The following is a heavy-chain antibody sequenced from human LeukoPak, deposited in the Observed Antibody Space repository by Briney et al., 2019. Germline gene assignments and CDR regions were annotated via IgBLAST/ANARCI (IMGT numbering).Heavy chain of an antibody. V-gene: IGHV3-20*04. J-gene: IGHJ5*02. CDR2: INWNGGST. CDR1: GFTFSSYS. D-gene: IGHD6-19*01. CDR3: ARSSGWYEDWFDP. Sequence: GGSLRLSCAASGFTFSSYSMNWVRQAPGKGLEWVSGINWNGGSTGYADSVKGRFTISRDNAKNSLYLQMNSLRAEDMALYYCARSSGWYEDWFDPWGQGTLVTVSS.